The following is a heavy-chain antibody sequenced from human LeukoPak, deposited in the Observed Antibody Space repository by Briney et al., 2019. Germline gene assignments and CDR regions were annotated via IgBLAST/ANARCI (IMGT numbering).Heavy chain of an antibody. CDR2: INWNGGST. J-gene: IGHJ4*02. Sequence: AGGSLRLSCAASGLTFDDYGMSWVRQAPGKGLEWVSGINWNGGSTGYADSVKGRFTISRDNAKNSLYLQMNSLRAEDTALYYCARGSRYFDWLPPDYWGQGTLVTVSS. CDR3: ARGSRYFDWLPPDY. CDR1: GLTFDDYG. D-gene: IGHD3-9*01. V-gene: IGHV3-20*04.